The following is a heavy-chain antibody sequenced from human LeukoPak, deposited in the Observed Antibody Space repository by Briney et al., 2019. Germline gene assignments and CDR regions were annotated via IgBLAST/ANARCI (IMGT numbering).Heavy chain of an antibody. CDR1: GFAFDDYG. V-gene: IGHV3-20*04. CDR3: ARDYNVLRPLDY. J-gene: IGHJ4*02. CDR2: VNWNGGST. Sequence: PGGSLRLSCAASGFAFDDYGMTWVRQAPGKGLEWVSGVNWNGGSTGYADSVKGRFTISRDNAKNTLYLEMNSLRGEDTAVYYCARDYNVLRPLDYWGQGNLVTVSS. D-gene: IGHD3-10*01.